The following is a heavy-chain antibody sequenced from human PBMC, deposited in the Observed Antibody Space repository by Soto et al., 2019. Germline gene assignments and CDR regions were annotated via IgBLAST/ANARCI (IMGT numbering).Heavy chain of an antibody. CDR3: ARDPRDRITIFGVVTPHHGMDV. D-gene: IGHD3-3*01. CDR1: GYTFTNYG. Sequence: ASVKVSCKASGYTFTNYGISWVRQAPGQGLEWMGWISAYNGNTNYAQKPQGRVTMTTDTSTSTAYMELRSLRSDDTAVYYCARDPRDRITIFGVVTPHHGMDVWGQGTTVTVS. V-gene: IGHV1-18*01. CDR2: ISAYNGNT. J-gene: IGHJ6*02.